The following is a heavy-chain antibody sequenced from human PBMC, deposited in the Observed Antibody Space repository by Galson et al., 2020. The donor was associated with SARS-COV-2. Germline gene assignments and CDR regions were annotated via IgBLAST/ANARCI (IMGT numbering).Heavy chain of an antibody. CDR2: IYSGGST. D-gene: IGHD3-16*01. CDR3: ARRRREGSNVGGYYYYYGMDV. Sequence: GGSLRLSCAASGFTVSSNYMSWVRQAPGKGLEWVSVIYSGGSTYYADSVKGRFTISRDNSKNTLYLQMNSLRAEDTAVYYCARRRREGSNVGGYYYYYGMDVWGQGTTVTVSS. J-gene: IGHJ6*02. CDR1: GFTVSSNY. V-gene: IGHV3-53*01.